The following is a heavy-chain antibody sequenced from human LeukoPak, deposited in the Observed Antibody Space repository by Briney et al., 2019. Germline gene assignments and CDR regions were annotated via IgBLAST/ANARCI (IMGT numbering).Heavy chain of an antibody. CDR3: AKSRNFYYYFMEV. V-gene: IGHV3-23*01. Sequence: GGSLRLSCVASGFTFSDYGMIWVRQAPGKGLEWVSGISGGDYTEHADSVKGRFTISRDNSKNTLYLQMNPLRVEDTALYYCAKSRNFYYYFMEVSGRGTKVTISS. J-gene: IGHJ6*03. CDR2: ISGGDYT. CDR1: GFTFSDYG.